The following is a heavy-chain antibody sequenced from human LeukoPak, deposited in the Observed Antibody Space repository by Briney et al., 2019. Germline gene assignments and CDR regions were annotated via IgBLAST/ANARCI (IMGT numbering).Heavy chain of an antibody. CDR1: GFTFSSYG. CDR2: LNSNGGGT. J-gene: IGHJ4*02. V-gene: IGHV3-23*01. Sequence: GGSLRLSCAASGFTFSSYGMHWVRQAPGKGLEWVSSLNSNGGGTYYSNSVKGRFTVSRDNSRNTLYLQMNSLKAEYTAVYYCAKATYSGSFPYFDYWGQGTLVTVSS. CDR3: AKATYSGSFPYFDY. D-gene: IGHD1-26*01.